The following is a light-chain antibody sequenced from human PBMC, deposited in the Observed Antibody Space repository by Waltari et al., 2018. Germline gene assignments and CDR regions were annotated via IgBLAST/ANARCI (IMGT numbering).Light chain of an antibody. V-gene: IGLV3-1*01. Sequence: SYELTQPPSVSVSPGQTASITCSGDKLGDKYACWYQQKPGQSPVLVIYQDSKRPSGIAERFSVSNSGNTATLTISGTQAMDEADYYCQACDSSTVVFGGGTKLTVL. J-gene: IGLJ2*01. CDR2: QDS. CDR1: KLGDKY. CDR3: QACDSSTVV.